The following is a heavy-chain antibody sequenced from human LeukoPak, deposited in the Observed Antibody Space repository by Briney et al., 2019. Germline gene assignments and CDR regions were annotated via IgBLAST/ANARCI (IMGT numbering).Heavy chain of an antibody. Sequence: GGSLRLSCAASGFTFDDYAMHWVRQAPGKGLEWVSGISWNSGSIGYADSVKGRFTISRDNAKNSLYLQMNSLRAEDTALYYCAKDSGSYLRYEFDYWGQGTLVTVSS. CDR3: AKDSGSYLRYEFDY. J-gene: IGHJ4*02. D-gene: IGHD1-26*01. CDR2: ISWNSGSI. V-gene: IGHV3-9*01. CDR1: GFTFDDYA.